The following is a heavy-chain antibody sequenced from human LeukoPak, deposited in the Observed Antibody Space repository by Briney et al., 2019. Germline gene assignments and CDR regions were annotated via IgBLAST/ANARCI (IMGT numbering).Heavy chain of an antibody. CDR3: AKGGSYLFDCYYYMDV. CDR1: GFTFSSYA. V-gene: IGHV3-23*01. Sequence: GGSLRLSCAASGFTFSSYAMSWVRQAPGKGLEWVSAISGSGGSTYYADSVRGRFTISRDNSKNTLYLQMNSLRAEDTAVYYCAKGGSYLFDCYYYMDVWGKGTTVTVSS. J-gene: IGHJ6*03. D-gene: IGHD1-26*01. CDR2: ISGSGGST.